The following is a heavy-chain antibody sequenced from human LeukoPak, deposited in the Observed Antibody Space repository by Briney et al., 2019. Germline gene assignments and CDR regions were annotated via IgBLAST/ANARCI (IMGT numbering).Heavy chain of an antibody. J-gene: IGHJ4*01. V-gene: IGHV3-74*01. Sequence: AGGSLRLSCTASGFTLRNYWMHWVRQVPGKGLVWVSRISCDGSVTNYADSVQGRFTISRDNAKNILYLQINSLRSEDTAVYYCARYSSSSGGASYYLDYWGHGTLVTVSS. CDR1: GFTLRNYW. CDR3: ARYSSSSGGASYYLDY. CDR2: ISCDGSVT. D-gene: IGHD6-6*01.